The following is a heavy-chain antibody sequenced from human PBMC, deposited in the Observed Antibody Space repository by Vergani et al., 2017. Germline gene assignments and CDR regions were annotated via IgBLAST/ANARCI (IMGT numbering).Heavy chain of an antibody. CDR1: GGSFNTYY. D-gene: IGHD3-16*01. Sequence: QVQLEESGPGLVKPSETLSLTCTVSGGSFNTYYWSWIRQSPGKGLEWIGYIYSTGSTNYNPSLNSRVTMSVDTSKSQFSLKLRSVTAADTAVYFCASGKYYSDSTSHFRGRYFDVWGRGTLVTVPS. CDR2: IYSTGST. V-gene: IGHV4-59*13. J-gene: IGHJ2*01. CDR3: ASGKYYSDSTSHFRGRYFDV.